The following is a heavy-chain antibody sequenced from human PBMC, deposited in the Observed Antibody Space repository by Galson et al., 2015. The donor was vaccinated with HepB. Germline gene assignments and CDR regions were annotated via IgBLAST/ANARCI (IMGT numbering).Heavy chain of an antibody. CDR1: GASISSNNW. J-gene: IGHJ4*02. D-gene: IGHD3-10*01. CDR2: IFHVGYT. CDR3: ARDREAGSFSGFDY. V-gene: IGHV4-4*02. Sequence: SETLSLTCAVSGASISSNNWWSWVRQPPGKGLEWIGEIFHVGYTNYSPSFKSRLTMSLDKSKNQFSLMLTSVTAADAAIYYCARDREAGSFSGFDYWGQGTLVTVSS.